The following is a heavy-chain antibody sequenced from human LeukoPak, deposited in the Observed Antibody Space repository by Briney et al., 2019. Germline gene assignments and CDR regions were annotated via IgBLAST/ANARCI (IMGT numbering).Heavy chain of an antibody. CDR3: ARDLNY. CDR2: IKPDGSDK. CDR1: GFTFSNYA. Sequence: GGSLRLSCAASGFTFSNYAMTWVRQAPGKGLEWVATIKPDGSDKYYVDSMKGRSTISRDNAKNSVSLQMNSLRVEDTAVYYCARDLNYWGRGTLVTVSS. V-gene: IGHV3-7*04. J-gene: IGHJ4*02.